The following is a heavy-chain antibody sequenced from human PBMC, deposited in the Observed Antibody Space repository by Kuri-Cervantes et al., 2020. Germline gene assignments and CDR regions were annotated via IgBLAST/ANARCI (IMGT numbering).Heavy chain of an antibody. D-gene: IGHD6-19*01. Sequence: GESLKISCAASGFTFDDYAMHWVRQAPGKGLEWVANIKQDGSEKYYVDSVKGRFTISRDNAKNSLYLQMNSLRAEDTAVYYCAGGQWLDAPFDYWGQGTLVTVSS. CDR3: AGGQWLDAPFDY. V-gene: IGHV3-7*01. J-gene: IGHJ4*02. CDR2: IKQDGSEK. CDR1: GFTFDDYA.